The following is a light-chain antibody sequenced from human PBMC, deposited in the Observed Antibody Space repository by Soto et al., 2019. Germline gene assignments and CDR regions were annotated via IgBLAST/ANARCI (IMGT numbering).Light chain of an antibody. V-gene: IGLV1-47*02. J-gene: IGLJ1*01. CDR1: SSNIGNNY. Sequence: QSVLTQSPSPSGTPGQRVTISCSGSSSNIGNNYVYWYQQFPGAAPKLLIYNNNQRPSGVPDRFSGSKSATSASLAISGLRSEDEADYYCAALDDSLRGEVFGTGTKGTVL. CDR3: AALDDSLRGEV. CDR2: NNN.